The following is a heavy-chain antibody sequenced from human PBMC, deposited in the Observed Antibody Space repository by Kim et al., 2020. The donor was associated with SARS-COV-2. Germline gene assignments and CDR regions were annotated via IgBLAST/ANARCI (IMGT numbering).Heavy chain of an antibody. CDR1: GYTFTSYF. D-gene: IGHD3-22*01. CDR2: INPSGSST. Sequence: ASVKVSCKASGYTFTSYFMHWVRQAPGQGLEWMGIINPSGSSTTYAQKFQGRVTMTRDTSTSTVYMELSSLRSDDTAVYYCARGAQTYYYDSSGYVYYYYGMDVWGQGTTVTVSS. CDR3: ARGAQTYYYDSSGYVYYYYGMDV. J-gene: IGHJ6*02. V-gene: IGHV1-46*01.